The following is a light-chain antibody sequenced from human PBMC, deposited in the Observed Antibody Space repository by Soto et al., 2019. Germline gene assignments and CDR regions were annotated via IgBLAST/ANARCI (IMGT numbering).Light chain of an antibody. CDR1: QSVRSN. Sequence: EIEMTQSPATLSVSPGERATLSCRASQSVRSNLAWYQQKPGQAPRLLIYGASTRAVGFPARFSCSGFGTDFSFTIIYLQSEDFAVYYCQQYNHWWAFGQGTKVDIK. CDR2: GAS. V-gene: IGKV3-15*01. CDR3: QQYNHWWA. J-gene: IGKJ1*01.